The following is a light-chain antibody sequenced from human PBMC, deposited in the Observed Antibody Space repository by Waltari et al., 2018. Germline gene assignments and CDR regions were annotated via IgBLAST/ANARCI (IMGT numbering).Light chain of an antibody. CDR1: KSNIGSHP. V-gene: IGLV1-44*01. CDR3: SSWDDTLNVLV. Sequence: QSVLTQPPSASGTPGQRITISCSGAKSNIGSHPVAWYQRVPGTAPKLLIYNHDRRPSGVPDRISGSTSGTSASLAISGLQSDDESDYYCSSWDDTLNVLVFGGGTKVTVL. J-gene: IGLJ2*01. CDR2: NHD.